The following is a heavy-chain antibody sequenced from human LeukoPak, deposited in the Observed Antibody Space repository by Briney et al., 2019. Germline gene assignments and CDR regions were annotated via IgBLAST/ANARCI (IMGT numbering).Heavy chain of an antibody. J-gene: IGHJ6*02. CDR2: ISASGGST. Sequence: GGSLRLSCAASGFTLSSYAMSWVRQAPGKGLEWVSAISASGGSTYYADSVKGRFTISRDNSKNTRYLQMNSLRAEDTAVYYCAKKLGGYYGLDVWGQGALVTVSS. V-gene: IGHV3-23*01. CDR1: GFTLSSYA. CDR3: AKKLGGYYGLDV. D-gene: IGHD2-15*01.